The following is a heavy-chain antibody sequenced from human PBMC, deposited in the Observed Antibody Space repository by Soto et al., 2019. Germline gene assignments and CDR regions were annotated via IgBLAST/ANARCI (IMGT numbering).Heavy chain of an antibody. Sequence: QVQLVQSAGEVKKPGASVKVSCKASGYTFIRYGITWVRQAPGQGLEWMGWISPYNDYTDYAQNLQGRGAMPPDTSAYTVYMGLRGRRSDDAAGYYCVRPGYYDNVWGKFNFYGLDVWGQGTTVTVSS. J-gene: IGHJ6*02. D-gene: IGHD3-16*01. CDR1: GYTFIRYG. V-gene: IGHV1-18*01. CDR2: ISPYNDYT. CDR3: VRPGYYDNVWGKFNFYGLDV.